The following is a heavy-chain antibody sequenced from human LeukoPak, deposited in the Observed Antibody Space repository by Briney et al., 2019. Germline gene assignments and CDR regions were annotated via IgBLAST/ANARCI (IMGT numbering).Heavy chain of an antibody. J-gene: IGHJ4*02. CDR2: ISYSGST. Sequence: SQTLSLTCTVSGGSISSGDYYWSWIRQPPGKGLEWIGYISYSGSTYYNPSLKSRVTISIDTSKNQFSLKLSSVTAADTAVYYCARPGYSSSWEFDYWGQGTLVTVSS. V-gene: IGHV4-30-4*08. D-gene: IGHD6-13*01. CDR1: GGSISSGDYY. CDR3: ARPGYSSSWEFDY.